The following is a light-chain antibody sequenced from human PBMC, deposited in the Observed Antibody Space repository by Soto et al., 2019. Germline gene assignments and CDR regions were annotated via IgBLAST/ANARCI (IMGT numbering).Light chain of an antibody. CDR3: QQYNNGWT. Sequence: EIVMTQSPATLSVSPGERATLSCRASQSVSSNLAWYQQKPDQAPRLLIYGASTRATGIPARFSGSGSGTEFTLTISSLQSEDFAVYYCQQYNNGWTFGQGTKVEIK. CDR1: QSVSSN. J-gene: IGKJ1*01. V-gene: IGKV3-15*01. CDR2: GAS.